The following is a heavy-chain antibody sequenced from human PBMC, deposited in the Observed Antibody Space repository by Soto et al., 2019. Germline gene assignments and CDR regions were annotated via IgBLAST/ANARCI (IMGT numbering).Heavy chain of an antibody. D-gene: IGHD3-22*01. CDR2: IYHSGST. CDR1: GGSISSYY. J-gene: IGHJ6*02. Sequence: SETLSLTCTVSGGSISSYYWSWIRQPPGKGLEWIGYIYHSGSTYYNPSLKSRVTISVDTSKNQFSLKLSSVTAADTAVYYCARGPTNYYDSSGYAYYYYGMDVWGQGTTVTVSS. V-gene: IGHV4-30-2*05. CDR3: ARGPTNYYDSSGYAYYYYGMDV.